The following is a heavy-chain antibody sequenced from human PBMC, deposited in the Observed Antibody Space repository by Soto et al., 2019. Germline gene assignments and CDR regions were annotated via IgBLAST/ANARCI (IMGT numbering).Heavy chain of an antibody. V-gene: IGHV3-23*01. J-gene: IGHJ6*02. D-gene: IGHD4-17*01. Sequence: EVQLLESGGGLEQPGGSLRLSCAVSGFTFSSFAMTWVRQAPGKGLEWVSGISGNGISTYYIDSVKGRFTISTDNSKNTLHLQMNSLRVEDTAVYFCAREVCRTVTTDVGEHYYYHGMDVWGQGTTVTVSS. CDR3: AREVCRTVTTDVGEHYYYHGMDV. CDR1: GFTFSSFA. CDR2: ISGNGIST.